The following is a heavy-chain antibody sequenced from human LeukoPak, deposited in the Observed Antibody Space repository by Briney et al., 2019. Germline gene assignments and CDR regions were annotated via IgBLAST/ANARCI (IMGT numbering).Heavy chain of an antibody. J-gene: IGHJ4*02. V-gene: IGHV1-2*02. CDR3: ARGSYYYGSGSYPDY. D-gene: IGHD3-10*01. CDR2: INPNSGGT. Sequence: ASVKVSCKASGYTFTGYYMHWVRQAPGQGLEWRGWINPNSGGTNYAQKLQGRVTMTRDTSISTAYMELSRLRSDDTAVYYCARGSYYYGSGSYPDYWGQGTLVTVSS. CDR1: GYTFTGYY.